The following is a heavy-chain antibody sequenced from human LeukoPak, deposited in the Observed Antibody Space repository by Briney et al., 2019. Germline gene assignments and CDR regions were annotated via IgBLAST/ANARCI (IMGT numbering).Heavy chain of an antibody. V-gene: IGHV3-23*01. CDR1: GFTLSSYA. J-gene: IGHJ4*02. Sequence: AAGTLRLSCAASGFTLSSYALSWVRQAPGKGLEWVSAIRDTGNTYHADSVKGRLTISRDSSKNTLFLQMNRLRAEDAAVYYCAKAPVTTCRGAFCYPFDYWGLGTLVTVTS. D-gene: IGHD2-15*01. CDR2: IRDTGNT. CDR3: AKAPVTTCRGAFCYPFDY.